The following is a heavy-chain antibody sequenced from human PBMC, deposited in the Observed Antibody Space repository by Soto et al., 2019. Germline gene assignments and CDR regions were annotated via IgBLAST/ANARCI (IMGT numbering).Heavy chain of an antibody. CDR3: AREGYTYPRIDP. J-gene: IGHJ5*02. Sequence: SETLSLTCTVSGGSISSGAYYWSWIRHHPGEGLEWIGYIYYSGSTFYNPSLTGRLTISVDASKNQFSLRLNSVTAADTAVYYCAREGYTYPRIDPWGQGSLVTVSS. V-gene: IGHV4-31*03. D-gene: IGHD1-1*01. CDR1: GGSISSGAYY. CDR2: IYYSGST.